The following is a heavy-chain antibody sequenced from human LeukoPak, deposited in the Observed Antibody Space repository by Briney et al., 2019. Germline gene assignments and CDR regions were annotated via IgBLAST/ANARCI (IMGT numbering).Heavy chain of an antibody. CDR2: IHYSGST. CDR3: ARVPAAIGYSSSSGGFDY. J-gene: IGHJ4*02. CDR1: GGSISSGGYY. D-gene: IGHD6-6*01. Sequence: SETLSLTCAVSGGSISSGGYYWSWIRQHPGMGLEWIGYIHYSGSTYYNPSLNSRVTKSLDTPKNQFSLKLSSVTAADTAVYYCARVPAAIGYSSSSGGFDYWGQGTLVTVSS. V-gene: IGHV4-31*11.